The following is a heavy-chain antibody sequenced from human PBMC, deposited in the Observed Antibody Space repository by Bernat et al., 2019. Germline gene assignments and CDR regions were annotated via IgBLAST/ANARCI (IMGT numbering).Heavy chain of an antibody. Sequence: QVRLVESGGGGVQPGRSLRLSWVASGFTFSNFGMHWVRQAPGKGLEGVAVIWYDGNYKYYADSVKGRFAISRDFSKNTLYLQMNDLRAEDTALYYCARKYGDYFYMDVWGKGTTVTVSS. V-gene: IGHV3-33*01. CDR2: IWYDGNYK. CDR3: ARKYGDYFYMDV. J-gene: IGHJ6*03. CDR1: GFTFSNFG. D-gene: IGHD4/OR15-4a*01.